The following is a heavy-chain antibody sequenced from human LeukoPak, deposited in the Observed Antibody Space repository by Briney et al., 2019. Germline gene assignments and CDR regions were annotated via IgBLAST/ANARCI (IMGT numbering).Heavy chain of an antibody. J-gene: IGHJ3*02. CDR1: GFTVSSNY. CDR2: IYSGGST. V-gene: IGHV3-66*01. CDR3: ARALSSGWYAGAFDI. D-gene: IGHD6-19*01. Sequence: GGSLRLSCAASGFTVSSNYMSWVRQAPGKGLEWVSLIYSGGSTYYADSVKGRFTISRDNSKNTLYLQMNSLRAEDTAVYYCARALSSGWYAGAFDIWGQGTMVTVSS.